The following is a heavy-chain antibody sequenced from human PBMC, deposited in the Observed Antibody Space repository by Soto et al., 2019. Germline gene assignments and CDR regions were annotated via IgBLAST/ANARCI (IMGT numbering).Heavy chain of an antibody. D-gene: IGHD2-15*01. CDR3: ARGQVVAAQH. CDR2: IYYSENT. V-gene: IGHV4-30-4*01. J-gene: IGHJ4*02. Sequence: SETLSLTCTVSGVSISSGDYYWSWIRQTPGKGLEWIGYIYYSENTYYNPSLKSRVAISGDTSKNQFSLRLSSVTAADTAVYYCARGQVVAAQHWGQGTLVTVSS. CDR1: GVSISSGDYY.